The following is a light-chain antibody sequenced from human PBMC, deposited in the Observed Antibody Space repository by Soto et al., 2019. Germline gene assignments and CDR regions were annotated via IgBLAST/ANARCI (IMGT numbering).Light chain of an antibody. CDR2: SAS. J-gene: IGKJ1*01. CDR1: QGISTY. Sequence: DIQMTQSPSSVSASVGDRVTITWRASQGISTYLGWYQQKPGKAPKSLIYSASSLQSGVPSKFSGVGSGTEFTLTITAMQPDDFATYYCQQYYRYPWTFGQGTKVEI. V-gene: IGKV1-16*02. CDR3: QQYYRYPWT.